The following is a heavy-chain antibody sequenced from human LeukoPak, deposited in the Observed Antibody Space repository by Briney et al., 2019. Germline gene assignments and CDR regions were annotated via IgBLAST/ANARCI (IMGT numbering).Heavy chain of an antibody. V-gene: IGHV3-30*03. CDR1: GFTFSSYW. CDR3: ARDRLTMIVVVTDAFDI. CDR2: ISYDGSNK. J-gene: IGHJ3*02. Sequence: GGSLRLSCAASGFTFSSYWMSWVRQAPGKGLEWVAVISYDGSNKYYADSVKGRFTISRDNSKNTLYLQVNSLRAEDTAVYYCARDRLTMIVVVTDAFDIWGQGTMVTVSS. D-gene: IGHD3-22*01.